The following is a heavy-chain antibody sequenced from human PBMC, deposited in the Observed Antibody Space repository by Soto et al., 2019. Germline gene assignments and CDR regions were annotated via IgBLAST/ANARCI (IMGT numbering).Heavy chain of an antibody. D-gene: IGHD6-13*01. CDR2: ISAYSGST. V-gene: IGHV1-18*01. J-gene: IGHJ4*02. Sequence: QVQLVQSGAEVKQPGASVKVSCKASGYTFTTYGISWVRQAPGQGLEWMGWISAYSGSTKFAQKLQGRVTMTTDTSTTTAYMELRSRTSDVAAVYYCARDFTKSSSWPYYFAYWGQGTLVTVSS. CDR3: ARDFTKSSSWPYYFAY. CDR1: GYTFTTYG.